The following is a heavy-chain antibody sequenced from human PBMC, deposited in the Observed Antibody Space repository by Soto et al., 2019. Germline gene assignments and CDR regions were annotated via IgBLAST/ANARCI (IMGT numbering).Heavy chain of an antibody. J-gene: IGHJ6*02. CDR3: AKGLATRSWPPPGMDV. CDR2: ISGSGGST. D-gene: IGHD6-13*01. Sequence: GGSLRLSCAASGFTFSSYAMSWVRQAPGKGLEWVSAISGSGGSTYYADFVKGRFTISRDNSKNTLYLQMNSLRAEDTAVYYCAKGLATRSWPPPGMDVWGQGTTVTVSS. V-gene: IGHV3-23*01. CDR1: GFTFSSYA.